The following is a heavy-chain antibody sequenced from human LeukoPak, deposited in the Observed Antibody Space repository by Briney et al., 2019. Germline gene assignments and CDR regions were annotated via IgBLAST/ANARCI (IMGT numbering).Heavy chain of an antibody. J-gene: IGHJ4*02. CDR2: VHSSGST. CDR1: GGSISSFF. V-gene: IGHV4-59*01. CDR3: ARLAPGNYDILTGDPKVVFDY. Sequence: SETLSLTCTVSGGSISSFFWSWLRQPPGKGLEWIGYVHSSGSTKYNPSLKSRLIISADMSKNQFSLKLRSVSVADTAVYYCARLAPGNYDILTGDPKVVFDYWGQGALVTVSS. D-gene: IGHD3-9*01.